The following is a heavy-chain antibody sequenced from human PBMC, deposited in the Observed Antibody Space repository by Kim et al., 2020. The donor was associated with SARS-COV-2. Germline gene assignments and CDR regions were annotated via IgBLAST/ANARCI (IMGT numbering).Heavy chain of an antibody. CDR3: ARASGRGSGWYRSGSWFDP. J-gene: IGHJ5*02. CDR1: GGSFNTYY. Sequence: SETLSLTCAVYGGSFNTYYWSWIRQPPGKGLEWIGEIDHGGNTNYNPSLKSRLTVSIDTSNNQFSLKLRFVTAADTAFYYCARASGRGSGWYRSGSWFDPWGQGTLVTVSS. D-gene: IGHD6-13*01. V-gene: IGHV4-34*01. CDR2: IDHGGNT.